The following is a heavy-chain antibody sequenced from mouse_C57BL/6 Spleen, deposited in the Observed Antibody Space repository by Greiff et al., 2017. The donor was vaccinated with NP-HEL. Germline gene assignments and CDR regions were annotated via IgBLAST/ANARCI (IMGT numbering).Heavy chain of an antibody. J-gene: IGHJ2*01. Sequence: VQLQQPGAELVKPGASVKLSCKASGYTFTSYWMQWVKQRPGQGLEWIGEIDPSDSYTNYNQKFKGKATLTVDTSSSTAYMQLSSLTSEDSAVYYCARRSSGYGGYFDYWGQGTTLTVSS. CDR3: ARRSSGYGGYFDY. CDR1: GYTFTSYW. CDR2: IDPSDSYT. D-gene: IGHD3-2*02. V-gene: IGHV1-50*01.